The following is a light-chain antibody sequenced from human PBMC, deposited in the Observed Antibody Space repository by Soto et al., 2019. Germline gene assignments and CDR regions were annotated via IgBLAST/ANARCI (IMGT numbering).Light chain of an antibody. CDR2: GAS. CDR3: LQDFTYPFT. V-gene: IGKV3-15*01. CDR1: QNILRN. J-gene: IGKJ3*01. Sequence: IVMTQSPATLSVSPGETATLSCRAPQNILRNLAWYQHKPGQPPRLLIYGASTRATGLPGRFSGSGSGTEFTLPISSLQSEDFATYYCLQDFTYPFTFGPGTKVDIK.